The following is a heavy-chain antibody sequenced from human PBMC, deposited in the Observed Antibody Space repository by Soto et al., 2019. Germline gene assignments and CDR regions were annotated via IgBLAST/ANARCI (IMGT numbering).Heavy chain of an antibody. V-gene: IGHV3-13*01. CDR1: GFTFSSYD. CDR2: IGTAGDT. CDR3: ARGGRQLVPYYYYMDV. Sequence: PGGSLRLSCAASGFTFSSYDMHWVRQATGKGLEWVSAIGTAGDTYYPGSVKGRFTISRENAKNSLYLQMNSLRAGDTAVYYCARGGRQLVPYYYYMDVWGKGTTVTVSS. J-gene: IGHJ6*03. D-gene: IGHD6-6*01.